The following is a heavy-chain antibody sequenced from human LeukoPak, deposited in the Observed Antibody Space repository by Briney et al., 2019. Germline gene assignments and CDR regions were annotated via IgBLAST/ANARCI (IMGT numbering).Heavy chain of an antibody. CDR2: IYRGGST. Sequence: PGGSLRLSCASDFTVSSSYMSWVRQAPGKGLEWISLIYRGGSTYYADSLTGRLTVSRDSSKNTLYLQMNSLSAEDTAVYYCARDSSGPLYWGQGTLVTVSS. CDR3: ARDSSGPLY. CDR1: DFTVSSSY. J-gene: IGHJ4*02. D-gene: IGHD6-19*01. V-gene: IGHV3-53*01.